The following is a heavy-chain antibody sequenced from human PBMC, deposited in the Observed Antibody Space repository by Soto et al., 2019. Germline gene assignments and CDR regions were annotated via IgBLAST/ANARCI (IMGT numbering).Heavy chain of an antibody. CDR2: IKRDGSEK. Sequence: PGGSLRLSCAASGFTFSSYCMSWVRQAPGKGLEWVANIKRDGSEKYYVDSVKGRFTISRDNAKNSLYLQMNSLRAEDTAVYYCARDSGSYCSGGSCYSNYYYYYMDVWGKGTTVTVSS. CDR3: ARDSGSYCSGGSCYSNYYYYYMDV. D-gene: IGHD2-15*01. J-gene: IGHJ6*03. CDR1: GFTFSSYC. V-gene: IGHV3-7*01.